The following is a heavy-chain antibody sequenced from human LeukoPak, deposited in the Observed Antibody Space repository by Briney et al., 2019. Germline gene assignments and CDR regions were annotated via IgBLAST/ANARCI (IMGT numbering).Heavy chain of an antibody. CDR1: GFTFDDYA. J-gene: IGHJ5*02. D-gene: IGHD3-10*01. Sequence: GRSLRLSCAASGFTFDDYAMHWVRQAPGKGLEWVSGISWNSGSIGYADSVKGRFTISRDNAKNSLYLQMNSLRAEDTALYYCAKETVGYYGSGSYYNRVSWFDPWGQGTLVTVSS. CDR2: ISWNSGSI. V-gene: IGHV3-9*01. CDR3: AKETVGYYGSGSYYNRVSWFDP.